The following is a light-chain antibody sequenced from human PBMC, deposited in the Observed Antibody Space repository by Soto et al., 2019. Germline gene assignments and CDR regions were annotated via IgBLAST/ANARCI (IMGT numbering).Light chain of an antibody. CDR1: SNDVGRHNF. Sequence: QSALTQPASVSGSPGQSITISCTGTSNDVGRHNFVSWYQHHPGKAPELIIYEVSMRPSGVSYRFSGSKSGNTASLTISGLQAEDEADYYCCLYVGYISFGGGTKLSVL. CDR3: CLYVGYIS. V-gene: IGLV2-23*02. CDR2: EVS. J-gene: IGLJ2*01.